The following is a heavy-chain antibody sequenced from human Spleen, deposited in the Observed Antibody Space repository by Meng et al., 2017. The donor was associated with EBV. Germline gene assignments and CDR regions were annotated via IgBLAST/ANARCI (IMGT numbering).Heavy chain of an antibody. V-gene: IGHV4-39*07. CDR1: GYSIGSTTYY. CDR2: IYSSGST. CDR3: ARDIGDYDPTIFDY. J-gene: IGHJ4*02. D-gene: IGHD4-17*01. Sequence: LRPQGAGPGSVVPPETLSLTCTVSGYSIGSTTYYWGWIRQTPGKGLEWIGSIYSSGSTYYNPSLKSRVTISVDTSKNQFFLKLRSVTAADTAVYYCARDIGDYDPTIFDYWGRGILVTVSS.